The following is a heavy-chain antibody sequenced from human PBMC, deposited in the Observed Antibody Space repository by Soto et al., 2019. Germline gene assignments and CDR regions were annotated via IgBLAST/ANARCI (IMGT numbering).Heavy chain of an antibody. Sequence: GGSLRLSCAASGFTVSSNYISWVRQAPEKGLEWVSVIFTGGTTSYADSVKGRFTISKDDSKNTLYLQMNSLRAEDTAVYYCARDYSYYSYYGMDVWGQGTTVTVSS. D-gene: IGHD4-4*01. CDR2: IFTGGTT. V-gene: IGHV3-53*01. J-gene: IGHJ6*02. CDR1: GFTVSSNY. CDR3: ARDYSYYSYYGMDV.